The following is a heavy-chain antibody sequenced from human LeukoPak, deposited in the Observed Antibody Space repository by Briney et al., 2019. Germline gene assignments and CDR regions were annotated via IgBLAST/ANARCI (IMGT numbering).Heavy chain of an antibody. J-gene: IGHJ6*02. Sequence: SETLSLTCTVSGGSISSGSYYWSWIRQPAGKGLEWIGRIYTSGSTYYNPSLKSRVTISVDTSKNQFSLKLSSVTAADTAVYYCARAGYTYYYGSGSYAYYYYYGMDVWGQGTTVTVSS. D-gene: IGHD3-10*01. CDR2: IYTSGST. CDR1: GGSISSGSYY. V-gene: IGHV4-61*02. CDR3: ARAGYTYYYGSGSYAYYYYYGMDV.